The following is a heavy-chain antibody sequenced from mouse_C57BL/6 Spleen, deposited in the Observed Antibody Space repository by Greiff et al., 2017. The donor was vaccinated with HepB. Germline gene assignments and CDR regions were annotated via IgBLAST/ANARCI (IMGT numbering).Heavy chain of an antibody. V-gene: IGHV5-17*01. CDR2: ISSGSSTI. Sequence: EVKVVESGGGLVKPGGSLKLSCAASGFTFSDYGMHWVRQAPEKGLEWVAYISSGSSTIYYADTVKGRFTISRDNAKNTLFLQMTSLRSEDTAMYYCARPYDSAFDYWGQGTTLTVSS. CDR1: GFTFSDYG. CDR3: ARPYDSAFDY. D-gene: IGHD2-14*01. J-gene: IGHJ2*01.